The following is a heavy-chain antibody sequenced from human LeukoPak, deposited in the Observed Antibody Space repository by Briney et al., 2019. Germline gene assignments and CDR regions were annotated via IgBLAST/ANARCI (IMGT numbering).Heavy chain of an antibody. J-gene: IGHJ4*01. CDR3: ARDHRYAFDN. CDR1: GFNFIDYS. V-gene: IGHV3-48*01. Sequence: GGSLRLSCAASGFNFIDYSMNWVRQAPGKGLEWISYIGISSGNTKYADSVKGRFTISRAKARNSLYLQMNSLRVEDTAMYYCARDHRYAFDNWGHGTLVTVSS. D-gene: IGHD5-12*01. CDR2: IGISSGNT.